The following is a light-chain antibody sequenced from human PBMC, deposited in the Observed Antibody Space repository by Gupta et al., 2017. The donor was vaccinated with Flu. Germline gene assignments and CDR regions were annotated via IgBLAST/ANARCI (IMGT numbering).Light chain of an antibody. CDR3: QQLNTDPPFT. CDR1: QGISSY. Sequence: DGVTITCRASQGISSYLAWYQQKPGKAPKLLIYTASTLQSGVPSRFSGSGSGTEFTLTISSLQPEDFATYYCQQLNTDPPFTFGPGTKVDI. V-gene: IGKV1-9*01. CDR2: TAS. J-gene: IGKJ3*01.